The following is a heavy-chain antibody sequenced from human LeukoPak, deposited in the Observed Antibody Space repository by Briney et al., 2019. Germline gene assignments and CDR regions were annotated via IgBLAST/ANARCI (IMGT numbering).Heavy chain of an antibody. CDR1: GFTFSSYE. CDR2: ISSSGSTI. J-gene: IGHJ4*02. CDR3: ARAEVAATFDY. V-gene: IGHV3-48*03. Sequence: GGSLGLSCAASGFTFSSYEMNWVRQAPGKGLEWVSYISSSGSTIYYADSVKGRFTISRDNAKNSLYLQMNSLRAEDTAVYYCARAEVAATFDYWGQGTLVTVSS. D-gene: IGHD2-15*01.